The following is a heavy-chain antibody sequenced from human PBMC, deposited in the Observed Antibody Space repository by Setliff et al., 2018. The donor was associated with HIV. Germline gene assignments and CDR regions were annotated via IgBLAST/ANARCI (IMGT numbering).Heavy chain of an antibody. Sequence: GGSLRLSCAASAFTFSNYNIHWVRQAPGKGLEWVAFISYDGSNKYYADSVKGRFTISRDNSKNTMYLQMNSLRAEDAAVYYCARGRGGMVADYWGQGTLVTVSS. V-gene: IGHV3-30*04. J-gene: IGHJ4*02. CDR3: ARGRGGMVADY. CDR1: AFTFSNYN. D-gene: IGHD1-26*01. CDR2: ISYDGSNK.